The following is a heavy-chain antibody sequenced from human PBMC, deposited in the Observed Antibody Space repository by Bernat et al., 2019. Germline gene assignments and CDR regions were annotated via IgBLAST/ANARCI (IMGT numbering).Heavy chain of an antibody. J-gene: IGHJ4*02. D-gene: IGHD3-3*01. CDR2: ISSSTTYI. V-gene: IGHV3-21*01. CDR3: ARDQYGDYTYDY. CDR1: GFTFTTYS. Sequence: EVQLVESGGGLVQPGGSPTLSCAASGFTFTTYSMNWVRQAPGKGLEWVSFISSSTTYIYYADSVKGRFTISRDNAKNSLYLQMNSLRADDTAVYYCARDQYGDYTYDYWGQGTLVTVSS.